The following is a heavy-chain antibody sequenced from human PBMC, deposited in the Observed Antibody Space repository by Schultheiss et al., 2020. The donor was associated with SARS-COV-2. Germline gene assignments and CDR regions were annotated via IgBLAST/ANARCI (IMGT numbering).Heavy chain of an antibody. CDR2: ISGSGGST. CDR1: GFTFSSYS. D-gene: IGHD6-13*01. J-gene: IGHJ2*01. Sequence: GGSLRLSCSASGFTFSSYSMNWVRQAPGKGLEWVSAISGSGGSTYYADSVKGRFTISRDNSKNSLYLQMNSLRAEDTAVYYCARDVAAADWYFDLWGRGTLVTVSS. CDR3: ARDVAAADWYFDL. V-gene: IGHV3-23*01.